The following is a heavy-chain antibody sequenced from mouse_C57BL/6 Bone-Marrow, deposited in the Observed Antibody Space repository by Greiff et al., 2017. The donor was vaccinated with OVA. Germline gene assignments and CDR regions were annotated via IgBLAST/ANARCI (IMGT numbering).Heavy chain of an antibody. CDR3: ARGTLYYGSKVPYYAMDY. D-gene: IGHD1-1*01. V-gene: IGHV1-82*01. Sequence: QVQLQQSGPELVKPGASVKISCKASGYAFSSSWMNWVKQRPGKGLEWIGRIYPGDGDTNYNGKFKGKATLTADKSSSTAYMQLSSLTSEDSAVYFCARGTLYYGSKVPYYAMDYWGQGTSVTVSS. CDR2: IYPGDGDT. J-gene: IGHJ4*01. CDR1: GYAFSSSW.